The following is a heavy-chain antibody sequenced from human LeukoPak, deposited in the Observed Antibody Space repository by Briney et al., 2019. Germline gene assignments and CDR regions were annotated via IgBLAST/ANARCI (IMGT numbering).Heavy chain of an antibody. V-gene: IGHV3-33*03. J-gene: IGHJ6*03. D-gene: IGHD5-24*01. CDR3: AKGGAATMRDGYNYYYYYTEV. CDR1: GFTLSNYG. CDR2: IWYVGSNK. Sequence: PGRSLTLSCAAAGFTLSNYGMHWVRQAPVKGLEWVAVIWYVGSNKYYADSVKGRLTISRDNSTNRLYLQMNSLRPEDTAVYYCAKGGAATMRDGYNYYYYYTEVWGRGTTVTVSS.